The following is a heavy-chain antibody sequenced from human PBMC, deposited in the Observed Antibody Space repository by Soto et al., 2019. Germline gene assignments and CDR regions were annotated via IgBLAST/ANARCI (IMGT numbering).Heavy chain of an antibody. CDR1: GGSISSSNW. CDR3: ARRYGRYFDY. J-gene: IGHJ4*02. V-gene: IGHV4-4*02. D-gene: IGHD4-17*01. CDR2: IYYSGST. Sequence: SETLSLTCAVSGGSISSSNWWSWVRQPPGKGLEWIGYIYYSGSTNYNPSLKSRVTISVDTSKNQFSLKLSSVTAADTAVYYCARRYGRYFDYWGQGTLVTVSS.